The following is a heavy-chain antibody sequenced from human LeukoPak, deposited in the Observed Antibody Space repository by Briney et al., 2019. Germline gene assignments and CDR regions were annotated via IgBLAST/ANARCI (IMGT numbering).Heavy chain of an antibody. CDR2: IYYSGST. CDR1: GGAISSSSYY. Sequence: PSETLSLTCTVSGGAISSSSYYWGWIRQPPGKGLEWIGSIYYSGSTYYNPSLKSRVTISVDTSKNQFSLKLSSVTAADTAVYYCARRRWFGEFLSWFDPWGQGTLVTVSS. V-gene: IGHV4-39*01. J-gene: IGHJ5*02. CDR3: ARRRWFGEFLSWFDP. D-gene: IGHD3-10*01.